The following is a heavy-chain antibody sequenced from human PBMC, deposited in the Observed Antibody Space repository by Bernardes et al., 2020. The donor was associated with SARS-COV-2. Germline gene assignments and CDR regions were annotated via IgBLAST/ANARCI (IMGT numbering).Heavy chain of an antibody. V-gene: IGHV3-74*01. CDR2: INSDGSIT. Sequence: GGSLRLSCAVSGLTFSNYWMHCVRQAPGKGLVWVSRINSDGSITAYADSVKGRFTISRDNAKNTLHLQMNSLRAEDTAVYYCEVNYYYGMDVWGQGTTVTVSS. D-gene: IGHD4-4*01. CDR3: EVNYYYGMDV. CDR1: GLTFSNYW. J-gene: IGHJ6*02.